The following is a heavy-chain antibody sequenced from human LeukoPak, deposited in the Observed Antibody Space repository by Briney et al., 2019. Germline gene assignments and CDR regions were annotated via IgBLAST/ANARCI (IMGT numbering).Heavy chain of an antibody. V-gene: IGHV4-59*11. CDR1: GGSISSHY. Sequence: SETLSLTCTVSGGSISSHYWSWIRQPPGKGLEWIGYIYYSGSTNYNPSLKSRVTISADTSKNQFSLKLSSVTAAGTAVYYCGGSWYSYYFDYWGQGTLVTVSS. CDR3: GGSWYSYYFDY. J-gene: IGHJ4*02. D-gene: IGHD6-13*01. CDR2: IYYSGST.